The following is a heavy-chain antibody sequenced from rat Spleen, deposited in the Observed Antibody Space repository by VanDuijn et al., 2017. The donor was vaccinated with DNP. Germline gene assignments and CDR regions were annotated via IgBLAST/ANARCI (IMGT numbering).Heavy chain of an antibody. CDR3: TRDVPNYLDY. CDR2: ISSGGTT. Sequence: QVQLKESGPGLVQPSQTLSLTCTVSGFSLTSYGVIWVRQPPGKGLEWIAAISSGGTTYYNPALTSRLSISRDTSKSQVFLKMYSLQTEDTAIYFCTRDVPNYLDYWGQGVMVTVSS. J-gene: IGHJ2*01. V-gene: IGHV2S12*01. CDR1: GFSLTSYG.